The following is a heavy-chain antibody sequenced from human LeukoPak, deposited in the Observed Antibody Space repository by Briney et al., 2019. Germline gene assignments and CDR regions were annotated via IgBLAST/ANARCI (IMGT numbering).Heavy chain of an antibody. V-gene: IGHV5-51*01. J-gene: IGHJ5*02. Sequence: GESLKISCKGSGYSFTSYWIGWVRQMPGKGLEWMGVIYPGDSDTRYSPSFQGQVTISADKSISTAYLQWSSLKASDTAMYYCARRGSGSQDLGTPNWFDPWGQGTLVTVSS. CDR1: GYSFTSYW. D-gene: IGHD1-26*01. CDR2: IYPGDSDT. CDR3: ARRGSGSQDLGTPNWFDP.